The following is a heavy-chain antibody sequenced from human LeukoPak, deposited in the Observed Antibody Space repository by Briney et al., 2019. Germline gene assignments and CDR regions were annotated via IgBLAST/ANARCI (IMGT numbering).Heavy chain of an antibody. J-gene: IGHJ5*02. CDR2: IWYDGSNK. CDR3: TRDAIFYGSGSCSLVDP. Sequence: PGGGLRLSCAASGFTFSRYIVHWVRQAPGKGRGWVGVIWYDGSNKYYADSVKGRFTISRDNSKNTLYLQMSSLRAEDTAVYYCTRDAIFYGSGSCSLVDPWGQGTLVTVSS. CDR1: GFTFSRYI. D-gene: IGHD3-10*01. V-gene: IGHV3-33*01.